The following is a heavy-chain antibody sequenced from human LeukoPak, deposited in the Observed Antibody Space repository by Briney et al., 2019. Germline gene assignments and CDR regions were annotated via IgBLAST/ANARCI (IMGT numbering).Heavy chain of an antibody. CDR3: ARVGSSGPEYYYYYMDV. J-gene: IGHJ6*03. CDR2: ISWDGGST. CDR1: GFTFDDYA. D-gene: IGHD3-22*01. V-gene: IGHV3-43D*03. Sequence: GGSLRLSCAASGFTFDDYAMHWVRQAPGKGLEWVSLISWDGGSTYYADSVKGRFTISRDNAKNSLYLQMNSLRAEDTAVYYCARVGSSGPEYYYYYMDVWGKGTTVTISS.